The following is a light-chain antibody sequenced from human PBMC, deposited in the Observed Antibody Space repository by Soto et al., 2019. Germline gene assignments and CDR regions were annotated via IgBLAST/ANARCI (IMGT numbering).Light chain of an antibody. J-gene: IGLJ1*01. CDR2: DVS. CDR3: CSYAGSCTYV. Sequence: QSALTQPRSVSGSPGQSVTMSCTGTSSDVGGFNYVSWYQQHPGTAPKLMIFDVSERPSGVPDRFSGSKSGNTASLTISGLQAEDEADYYCCSYAGSCTYVFGPGTKLTVL. V-gene: IGLV2-11*01. CDR1: SSDVGGFNY.